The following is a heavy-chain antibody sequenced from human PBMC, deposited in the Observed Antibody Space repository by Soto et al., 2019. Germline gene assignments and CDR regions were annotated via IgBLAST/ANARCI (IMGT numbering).Heavy chain of an antibody. CDR3: ARQYGAYYYYGMDV. D-gene: IGHD4-4*01. CDR1: GFTFDDYT. Sequence: EVQLVESGGVVVQPGGSLRLSCAASGFTFDDYTRHWVLQAPGEGLEWVSLISWDGGSTYYADSVKGRFTISRDNSKNSLYLQMNSLRTEDTALYYCARQYGAYYYYGMDVWGQGTTVTGSS. CDR2: ISWDGGST. J-gene: IGHJ6*02. V-gene: IGHV3-43*01.